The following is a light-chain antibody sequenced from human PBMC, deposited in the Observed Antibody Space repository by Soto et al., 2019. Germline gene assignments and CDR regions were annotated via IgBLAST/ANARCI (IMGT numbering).Light chain of an antibody. V-gene: IGLV1-44*01. J-gene: IGLJ2*01. CDR1: TSNIGSKT. CDR3: ATWDDSLPAV. CDR2: TNN. Sequence: QSVLTQPPSASGTPGQRVTISCSGSTSNIGSKTVSWYQQLPGSAPKVLIYTNNERPSGVPDRFSGSKSGTSASLAISGLQSEDEAAYYCATWDDSLPAVFGGGTKLTVL.